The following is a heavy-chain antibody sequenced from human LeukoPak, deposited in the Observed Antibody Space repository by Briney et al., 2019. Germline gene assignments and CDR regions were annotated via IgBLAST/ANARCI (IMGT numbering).Heavy chain of an antibody. V-gene: IGHV4-59*12. Sequence: SETLSLTCTISGGSISSYYWSWIRQPPGKGLEWIGYIYYSGSTNYNPTLKSRVTISVDTSKNQFSLKLSSVTAADTAVYYCARGGPTVGATGRGWFDPWGQGTLVTVSS. J-gene: IGHJ5*02. CDR1: GGSISSYY. CDR2: IYYSGST. D-gene: IGHD1-26*01. CDR3: ARGGPTVGATGRGWFDP.